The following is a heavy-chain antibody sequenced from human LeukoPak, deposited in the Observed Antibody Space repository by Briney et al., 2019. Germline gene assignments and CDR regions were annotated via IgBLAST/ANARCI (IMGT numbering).Heavy chain of an antibody. J-gene: IGHJ4*02. V-gene: IGHV1-69*05. CDR2: IIPIFGTA. CDR1: GGTFSSYA. CDR3: ARDVGDGSTIPYFDY. Sequence: SVKVSCKASGGTFSSYAISWVRQAPGQGLEWMGGIIPIFGTANYAQKFQGRATITTDESTSTAYMELSSLRSEDTAVYYCARDVGDGSTIPYFDYWGQGTLVTVSS. D-gene: IGHD5-24*01.